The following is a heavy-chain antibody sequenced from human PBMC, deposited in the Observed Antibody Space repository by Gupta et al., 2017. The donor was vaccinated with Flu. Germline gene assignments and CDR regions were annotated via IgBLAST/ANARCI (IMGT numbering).Heavy chain of an antibody. CDR1: RFSFSSYE. CDR3: ARGHWDS. J-gene: IGHJ4*02. V-gene: IGHV3-48*03. CDR2: ISSSFNT. Sequence: AVPRFSFSSYEMSWVRQAPGKGLEWISFISSSFNTYYADSVKGRFTISRDNAKNELYLQMNSLRVDDTAIYYCARGHWDSWGQGTLVTVS.